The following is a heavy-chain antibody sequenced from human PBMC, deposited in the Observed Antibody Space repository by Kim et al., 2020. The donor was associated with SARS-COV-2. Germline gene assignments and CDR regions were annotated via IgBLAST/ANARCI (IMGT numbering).Heavy chain of an antibody. D-gene: IGHD3-10*01. V-gene: IGHV4-34*01. CDR3: ARGGRGLFPFDP. J-gene: IGHJ5*02. Sequence: TSNPPLNRRVTISVDTSKNQFSLKLSSVTAADTAVYYCARGGRGLFPFDPWGQGTLVTVSS.